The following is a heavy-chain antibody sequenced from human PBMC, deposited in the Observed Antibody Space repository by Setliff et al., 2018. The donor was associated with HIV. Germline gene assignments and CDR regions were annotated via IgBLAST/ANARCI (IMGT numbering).Heavy chain of an antibody. CDR1: GGSISSHY. V-gene: IGHV4-59*08. CDR2: IYYSGST. CDR3: ARSHFYCSGGSCYSGYFDY. J-gene: IGHJ4*02. D-gene: IGHD2-15*01. Sequence: SLTCTVSGGSISSHYWSWIRQPPGKGLEWIGYIYYSGSTNYNPSLKSRVTISVDTSKNQFSLKLSSVTAADTAAYYCARSHFYCSGGSCYSGYFDYWARERWSPSP.